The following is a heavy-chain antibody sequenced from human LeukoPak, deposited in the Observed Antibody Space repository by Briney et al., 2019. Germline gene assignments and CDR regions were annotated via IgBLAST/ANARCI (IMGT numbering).Heavy chain of an antibody. CDR2: ISGSGDST. Sequence: GGSLRLSCAASRFIFSDYWMSWVRQTPGTGLEWVSAISGSGDSTYYADSVKGRFTISRDNSKNTLYLQMKSLRAEDTAVYYCAKDQGGSYTPFDYWGQGTLVTVSS. J-gene: IGHJ4*02. D-gene: IGHD1-26*01. V-gene: IGHV3-23*01. CDR1: RFIFSDYW. CDR3: AKDQGGSYTPFDY.